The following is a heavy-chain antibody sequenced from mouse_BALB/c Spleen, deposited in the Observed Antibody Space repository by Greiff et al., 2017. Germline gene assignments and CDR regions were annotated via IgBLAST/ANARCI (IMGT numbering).Heavy chain of an antibody. D-gene: IGHD2-1*01. J-gene: IGHJ4*01. CDR2: ISNLAYSI. V-gene: IGHV5-15*02. CDR1: GFTFSDYG. Sequence: EVKLVESGGGLVQPGGSRKLSCAASGFTFSDYGMAWVRQAPGKGPEWVAFISNLAYSIYYADTVTGRFTISRENAKNTLYLEMSSLRSEDTAMYYCAREGNSYAMDYWGQGTSVTVSS. CDR3: AREGNSYAMDY.